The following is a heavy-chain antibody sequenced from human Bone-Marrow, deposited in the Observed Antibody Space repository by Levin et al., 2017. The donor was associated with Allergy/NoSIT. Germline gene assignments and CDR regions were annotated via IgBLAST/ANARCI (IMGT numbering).Heavy chain of an antibody. Sequence: ASVKISCKGSGYSFTTYWIAWVRQMPGKGLDWMGIIYPRDSDTRYSPSFQGQVTISADKSISTAYVQWSSLRASDAAIYYCARIREATVTTTLDYWGQGTLVTVSS. J-gene: IGHJ4*02. CDR1: GYSFTTYW. CDR3: ARIREATVTTTLDY. V-gene: IGHV5-51*01. D-gene: IGHD4-17*01. CDR2: IYPRDSDT.